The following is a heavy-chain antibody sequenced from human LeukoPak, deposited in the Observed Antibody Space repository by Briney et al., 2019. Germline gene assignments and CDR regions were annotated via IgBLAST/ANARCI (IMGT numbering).Heavy chain of an antibody. CDR3: ARDRGADAFDI. J-gene: IGHJ3*02. V-gene: IGHV3-21*01. Sequence: GGSLRLSCAASGFTFSSYEMNWVRQAPGKGLEWVSSISSSSSYIYYADSVKGRFTISRDNAKNSLYLQMNSLRAEDAAVYYCARDRGADAFDIWGQGTMVTVSS. D-gene: IGHD1-26*01. CDR2: ISSSSSYI. CDR1: GFTFSSYE.